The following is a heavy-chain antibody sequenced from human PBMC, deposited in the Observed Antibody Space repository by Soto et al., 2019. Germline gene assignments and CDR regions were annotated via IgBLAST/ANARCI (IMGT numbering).Heavy chain of an antibody. D-gene: IGHD2-8*01. CDR3: YCTNGVVLPWLAFDI. CDR1: GYSFTSYW. J-gene: IGHJ3*02. CDR2: IYPGDSDT. Sequence: GESLKISCKGSGYSFTSYWIGWVRQMPGKGLEWVGIIYPGDSDTRYSPSFQGQVTISADKSISTAYLQWSSLKASDTAMYYCYCTNGVVLPWLAFDIWGQGTMVTVSS. V-gene: IGHV5-51*01.